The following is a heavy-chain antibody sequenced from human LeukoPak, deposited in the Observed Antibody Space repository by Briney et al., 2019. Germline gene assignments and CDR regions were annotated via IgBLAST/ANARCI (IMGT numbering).Heavy chain of an antibody. J-gene: IGHJ4*02. D-gene: IGHD3-10*01. V-gene: IGHV3-9*01. CDR2: ISWNSGSI. CDR3: AKDPRDGSGSYRLLDY. CDR1: GFTFDDYA. Sequence: GGSLRLSCAASGFTFDDYAMHWVRQAPGKGLEWVSGISWNSGSIGYADSAKGRFTISRDNAKNTLYLQMNSLRAEDTAVYYCAKDPRDGSGSYRLLDYWGQGTLVTVSS.